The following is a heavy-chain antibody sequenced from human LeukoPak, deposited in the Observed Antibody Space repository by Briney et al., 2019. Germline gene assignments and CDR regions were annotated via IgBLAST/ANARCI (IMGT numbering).Heavy chain of an antibody. V-gene: IGHV3-11*04. CDR3: AREYFFYMDV. CDR2: ITSGRTT. CDR1: GFIFSDYY. Sequence: GGSPRLSCAASGFIFSDYYMTWIRQAPGKGLEWLSQITSGRTTKYADSVKGRFTISRDNAKKLLYLQMNSLRAEDTAVYYCAREYFFYMDVWGKGTTVTASS. J-gene: IGHJ6*03.